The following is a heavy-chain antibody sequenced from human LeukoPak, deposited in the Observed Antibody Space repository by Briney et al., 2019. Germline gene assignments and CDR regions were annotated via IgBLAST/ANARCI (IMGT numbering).Heavy chain of an antibody. CDR2: INPNSGGT. V-gene: IGHV1-2*02. D-gene: IGHD2-15*01. Sequence: ASVKVSCKASGYKFTDDYMHWVRQAPGQGLEFMGWINPNSGGTNYAQKFQGRVTMTRDTSISTAYMELSRLRSDDTAVYYCAREGQGGSRKRATENWFDPWGQGTLVTVSS. J-gene: IGHJ5*02. CDR1: GYKFTDDY. CDR3: AREGQGGSRKRATENWFDP.